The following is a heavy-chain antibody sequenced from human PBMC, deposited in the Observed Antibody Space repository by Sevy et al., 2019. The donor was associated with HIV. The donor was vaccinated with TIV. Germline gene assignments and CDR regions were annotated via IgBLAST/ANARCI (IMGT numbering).Heavy chain of an antibody. V-gene: IGHV3-9*01. J-gene: IGHJ4*02. D-gene: IGHD6-13*01. CDR3: AKDATYSSSWSGIDY. CDR1: GFTFDDYA. CDR2: ISWNSGSI. Sequence: GGSLRLSCAASGFTFDDYAMHWVRQAPGKGLEWVSGISWNSGSIGYADSGKGRFTISRDNAKNSLYLQMNSLRAEDTALYYCAKDATYSSSWSGIDYWGQGTLVTVSS.